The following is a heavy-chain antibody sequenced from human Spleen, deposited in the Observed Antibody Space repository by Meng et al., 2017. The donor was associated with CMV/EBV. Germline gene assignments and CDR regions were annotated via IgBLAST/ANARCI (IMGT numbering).Heavy chain of an antibody. Sequence: KASGYSFPSYGISWVRQAPGQGPEWVGWTSGYNGNTIYAQKFQGRVTMTTDTSTSTAYLELRSLRSDDTAVYYCARDQQLIPAEYFQHWGPGTLVTVSS. V-gene: IGHV1-18*01. J-gene: IGHJ1*01. D-gene: IGHD6-13*01. CDR2: TSGYNGNT. CDR3: ARDQQLIPAEYFQH. CDR1: GYSFPSYG.